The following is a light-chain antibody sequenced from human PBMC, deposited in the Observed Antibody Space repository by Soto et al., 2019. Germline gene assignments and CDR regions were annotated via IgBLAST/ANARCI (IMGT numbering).Light chain of an antibody. CDR2: GAS. Sequence: EIVLTQSPGTLSLSPGERATLSCRASQSVSSSYLAWYQQKPGQAPRLLIYGASSRATGSPDRFSGSGSGTDFTLTISRLEPEDFAVYSCPQDGSSPPYTFGQGTKLEIK. V-gene: IGKV3-20*01. CDR3: PQDGSSPPYT. J-gene: IGKJ2*01. CDR1: QSVSSSY.